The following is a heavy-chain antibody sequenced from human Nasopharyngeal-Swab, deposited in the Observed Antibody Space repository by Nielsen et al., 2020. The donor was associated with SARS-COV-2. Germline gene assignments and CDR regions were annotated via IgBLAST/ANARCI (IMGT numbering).Heavy chain of an antibody. V-gene: IGHV3-13*01. Sequence: GGSLRLSCAASGFTFSSYDMHWVRQATGKGLEWVSAIGTAGDTYYPGSVKGRFTISRENAKNSLYLQMNSLRAGDTAVYYCARDFTIFGAPLDGMDVWGQGTTVTVSS. CDR3: ARDFTIFGAPLDGMDV. J-gene: IGHJ6*02. D-gene: IGHD3-3*01. CDR1: GFTFSSYD. CDR2: IGTAGDT.